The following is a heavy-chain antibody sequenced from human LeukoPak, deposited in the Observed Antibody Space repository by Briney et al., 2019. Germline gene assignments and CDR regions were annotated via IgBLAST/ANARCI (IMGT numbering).Heavy chain of an antibody. CDR2: IRSKANSYAT. CDR1: GFSFSGSA. CDR3: ARVELMTTVVDY. Sequence: GGSLKLSCATSGFSFSGSAMHWVRQASGKGLEWVGRIRSKANSYATAYAASVKGRFTISRDDSKNTAYLQMNSLRAEDTAVYYCARVELMTTVVDYWGQGTLVTVSS. V-gene: IGHV3-73*01. J-gene: IGHJ4*02. D-gene: IGHD4-17*01.